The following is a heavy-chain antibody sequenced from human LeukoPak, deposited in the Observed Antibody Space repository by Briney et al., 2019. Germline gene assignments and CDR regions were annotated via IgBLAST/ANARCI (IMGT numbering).Heavy chain of an antibody. Sequence: GASVKVSCKASGYAFTNYPMNWVRQAPGQGLEWMGWINTNTGIPTYAQGFTERFVFSWDTSVTTAYLQINSLKPEDTAVYFCARDTYCTGGRCYSRVGYWGQGTVVTVSS. J-gene: IGHJ4*02. CDR2: INTNTGIP. D-gene: IGHD2-15*01. CDR1: GYAFTNYP. CDR3: ARDTYCTGGRCYSRVGY. V-gene: IGHV7-4-1*02.